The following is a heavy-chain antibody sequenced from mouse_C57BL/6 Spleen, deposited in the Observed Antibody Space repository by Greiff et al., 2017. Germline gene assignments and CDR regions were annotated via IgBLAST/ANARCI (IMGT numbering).Heavy chain of an antibody. J-gene: IGHJ2*01. Sequence: EVQLVESGGDLVKPGGSLKLSCAASGFTFSSYGMSWVRQTPDKRLEWVATISSGGSYTYYPDSVKGRFTISRDNAKNTLYLQMSSLKSEDTAMYYYAGHQRGKSYFDYWGQGTTLTVSS. CDR2: ISSGGSYT. CDR1: GFTFSSYG. V-gene: IGHV5-6*01. CDR3: AGHQRGKSYFDY.